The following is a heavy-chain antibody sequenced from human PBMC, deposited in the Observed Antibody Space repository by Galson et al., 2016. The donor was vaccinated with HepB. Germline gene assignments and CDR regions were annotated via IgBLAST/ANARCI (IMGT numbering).Heavy chain of an antibody. D-gene: IGHD1-26*01. J-gene: IGHJ4*02. Sequence: SLRLSCAASGFTFSSYSMNWVRQAPGKGLEWVSSISSSSSYIYYADSVKGRFTISRDNAKNSLYLQMNSLRAEDTAVYYCAGGDIVGAIFDYWGQGTLVNVSS. CDR1: GFTFSSYS. CDR2: ISSSSSYI. CDR3: AGGDIVGAIFDY. V-gene: IGHV3-21*01.